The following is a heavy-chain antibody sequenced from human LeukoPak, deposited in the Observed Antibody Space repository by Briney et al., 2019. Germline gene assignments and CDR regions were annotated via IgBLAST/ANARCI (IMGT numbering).Heavy chain of an antibody. Sequence: ASVKGSCKAPGGTFSSYAISWVRQAPGQGLEWMGRIIPIFGTANYAQKFQGRVTITTDESTSTAYMELSSLRSEDTAVYYCAREMKSPYYYDSSGKYYFDYWGQGTLVTVSS. V-gene: IGHV1-69*05. J-gene: IGHJ4*02. CDR3: AREMKSPYYYDSSGKYYFDY. CDR2: IIPIFGTA. CDR1: GGTFSSYA. D-gene: IGHD3-22*01.